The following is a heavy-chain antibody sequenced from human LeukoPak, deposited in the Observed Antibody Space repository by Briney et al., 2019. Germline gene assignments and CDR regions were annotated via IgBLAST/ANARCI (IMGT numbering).Heavy chain of an antibody. CDR3: AKWKYSNSGIDDY. V-gene: IGHV3-23*01. Sequence: GSLRLSCAASGFTFSSYAMSWVRQVPGKGLEWLSVISGSGDNTYCADSVKGRFTISRDNSKNMLYLQMNSLRAEDTAVYYCAKWKYSNSGIDDYWGQGTLVTVSS. J-gene: IGHJ4*02. D-gene: IGHD6-6*01. CDR1: GFTFSSYA. CDR2: ISGSGDNT.